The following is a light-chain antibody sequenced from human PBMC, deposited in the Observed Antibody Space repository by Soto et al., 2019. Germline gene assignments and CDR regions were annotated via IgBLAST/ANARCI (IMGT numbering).Light chain of an antibody. CDR2: GAS. Sequence: EIVLTQSPGTLSLSPGERAPLSCRASQSVSSSYLAWYQQKPGQAPRLLIYGASSRATGIPDRFSGSGSGTDFTLTISRLEPEDFAVYYCQQRSNLVSFGPGTRLEIK. CDR3: QQRSNLVS. V-gene: IGKV3D-20*02. J-gene: IGKJ5*01. CDR1: QSVSSSY.